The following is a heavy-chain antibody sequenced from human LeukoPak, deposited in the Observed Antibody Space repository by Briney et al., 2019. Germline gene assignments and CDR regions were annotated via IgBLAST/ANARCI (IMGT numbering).Heavy chain of an antibody. V-gene: IGHV3-30*03. CDR2: ISYDGSNK. CDR1: GFTFSSYG. CDR3: AYGGNILTGSPLDSFDI. J-gene: IGHJ3*02. Sequence: GGSLRLSCAASGFTFSSYGMHWVRQAPGKGLEWVAVISYDGSNKYYADSVKGRFTISRDNSKNTLYLQMNSLRAEDTAVYYCAYGGNILTGSPLDSFDIWGQGTMVTVSS. D-gene: IGHD3-9*01.